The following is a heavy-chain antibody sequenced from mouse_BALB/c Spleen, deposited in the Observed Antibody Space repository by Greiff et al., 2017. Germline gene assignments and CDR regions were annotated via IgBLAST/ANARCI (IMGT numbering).Heavy chain of an antibody. D-gene: IGHD2-10*01. CDR2: IRSKSNNYAT. V-gene: IGHV10-1*02. CDR1: GFTFNTYA. CDR3: VRLPYCGGFAY. J-gene: IGHJ3*01. Sequence: EVHLVESGGGLVQPKGSLKLSCAASGFTFNTYAMNWVRQAPGKCLEWVARIRSKSNNYATYYADSVKDRFTISRDDSQSMLYLQMNNLKTEDTAMYYCVRLPYCGGFAYWGQGTLVTVSA.